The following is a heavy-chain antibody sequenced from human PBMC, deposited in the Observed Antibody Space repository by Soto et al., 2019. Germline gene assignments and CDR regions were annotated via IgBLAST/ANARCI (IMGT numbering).Heavy chain of an antibody. D-gene: IGHD2-8*02. CDR1: GGTFSSYT. CDR2: IIPILGIA. J-gene: IGHJ6*03. V-gene: IGHV1-69*02. CDR3: ARWRRCDGTGFYYYMDV. Sequence: QVQLVQSGAEVKKPGSSVKVSCKASGGTFSSYTISWVRQAPGQGLEWMGRIIPILGIANYAQKFQGRGTITAEKTTSTAYMELSSLRSEDMAVYYCARWRRCDGTGFYYYMDVWGKGTTVTVSS.